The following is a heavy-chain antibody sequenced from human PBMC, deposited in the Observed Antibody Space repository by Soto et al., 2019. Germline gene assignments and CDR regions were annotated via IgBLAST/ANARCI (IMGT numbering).Heavy chain of an antibody. CDR2: ISYDGSNK. D-gene: IGHD4-17*01. V-gene: IGHV3-30*18. Sequence: GGSLRLSCAASGFTFSSYGMHWVRQAPGKGLEWVAVISYDGSNKYYADSVKGRFTISRDNSKNTLYLQMNSLRAEDTAVYYCAKDNDYEFFGAFDIWGQGTMVTVSS. CDR1: GFTFSSYG. J-gene: IGHJ3*02. CDR3: AKDNDYEFFGAFDI.